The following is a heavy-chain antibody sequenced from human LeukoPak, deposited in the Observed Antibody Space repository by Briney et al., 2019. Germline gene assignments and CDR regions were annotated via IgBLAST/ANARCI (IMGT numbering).Heavy chain of an antibody. CDR2: IYYSGST. J-gene: IGHJ4*02. V-gene: IGHV4-30-4*01. D-gene: IGHD4-17*01. CDR1: GGSICSGDYY. Sequence: SETLSLTCTVSGGSICSGDYYWSWIRQPPGKGLEWIGYIYYSGSTYYNPSLKSRVTISVDTSKNQLSLKLSSVTAADTAVYYCARVRDGDYSYYFDYWGQGTLVTVSS. CDR3: ARVRDGDYSYYFDY.